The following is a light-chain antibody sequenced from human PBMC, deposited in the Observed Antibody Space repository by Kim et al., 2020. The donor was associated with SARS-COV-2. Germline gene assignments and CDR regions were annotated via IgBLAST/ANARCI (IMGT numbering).Light chain of an antibody. CDR2: GAS. CDR1: QSVSSNY. Sequence: CPGERATRSCRASQSVSSNYVAGYQQKPGQATRVLIYGASSRTTGIPGRSSGSGSGTDFTLTITRLEPEDFAVYYCQQYSRTPATFGQGTKVDIK. J-gene: IGKJ1*01. CDR3: QQYSRTPAT. V-gene: IGKV3-20*01.